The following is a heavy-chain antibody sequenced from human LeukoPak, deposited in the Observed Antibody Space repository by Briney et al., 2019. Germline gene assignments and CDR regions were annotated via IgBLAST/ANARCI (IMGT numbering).Heavy chain of an antibody. J-gene: IGHJ5*01. V-gene: IGHV4-59*01. CDR3: ARGRNLEWFDY. CDR2: IYYSGST. D-gene: IGHD3-3*01. Sequence: PSETLSLTCTVSGDSFRSYYWSWIRQPPGKGLEWIGYIYYSGSTNYNPSLKSRVTISVDTSKNQFSLRLNSVTAADTAVYYWARGRNLEWFDYWGQGTLVTVSS. CDR1: GDSFRSYY.